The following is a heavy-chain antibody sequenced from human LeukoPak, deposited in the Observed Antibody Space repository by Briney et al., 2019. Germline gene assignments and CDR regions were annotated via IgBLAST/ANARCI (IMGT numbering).Heavy chain of an antibody. D-gene: IGHD3-10*01. CDR1: GFTFSSYG. Sequence: GGSLRLSCAASGFTFSSYGMHWVRQAPGKGLEWVAVISYDGSNKYYADSVKGRFTISRDNSKNTLYLQMNSLRAEDTAVYYCADGLLWLNWGQGTLVTVSS. CDR3: ADGLLWLN. V-gene: IGHV3-30*19. J-gene: IGHJ4*02. CDR2: ISYDGSNK.